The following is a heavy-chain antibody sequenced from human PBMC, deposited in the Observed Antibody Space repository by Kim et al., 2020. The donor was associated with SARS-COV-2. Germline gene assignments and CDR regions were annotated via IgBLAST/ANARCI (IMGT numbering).Heavy chain of an antibody. Sequence: SETLSLTCTVSGGSISSSSYYWGWIRQPPGKGLEWIGSIYYSGSTYYNPSLKSRVTISVDTSKNQFSLKLSSVTAADTAVYYCARRDSHWRSHYFDYWGQGTLVTVSS. J-gene: IGHJ4*02. CDR1: GGSISSSSYY. CDR2: IYYSGST. CDR3: ARRDSHWRSHYFDY. V-gene: IGHV4-39*01. D-gene: IGHD3-16*01.